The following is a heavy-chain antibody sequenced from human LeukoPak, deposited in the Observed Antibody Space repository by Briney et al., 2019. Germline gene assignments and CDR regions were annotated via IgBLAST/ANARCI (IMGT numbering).Heavy chain of an antibody. Sequence: PGGPLRLSCAASGFTFSSYSMNWVRQAPGKGLEWVSSISSSSSYIYYADSVKGRFTTSRDNAKNSLYLQMNSLRAEDTAVYYCARGDLSTPGTPDYWGQGTLVTVSS. CDR1: GFTFSSYS. D-gene: IGHD6-13*01. CDR3: ARGDLSTPGTPDY. V-gene: IGHV3-21*01. CDR2: ISSSSSYI. J-gene: IGHJ4*02.